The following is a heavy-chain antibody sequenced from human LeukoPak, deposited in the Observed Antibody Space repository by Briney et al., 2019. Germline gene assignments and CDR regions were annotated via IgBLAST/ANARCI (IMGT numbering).Heavy chain of an antibody. CDR3: ARVRDDSSGYHPFDY. Sequence: QPGGSLRLSCAASGFTFSSYWMNWVRQAPGKGLEWVANIKQHGSEKYYVDSVKGRFTISRDTAKNSLYLQMNSLRAVYTSVYYCARVRDDSSGYHPFDYWGQGTLVTVSS. J-gene: IGHJ4*02. D-gene: IGHD3-22*01. CDR2: IKQHGSEK. CDR1: GFTFSSYW. V-gene: IGHV3-7*01.